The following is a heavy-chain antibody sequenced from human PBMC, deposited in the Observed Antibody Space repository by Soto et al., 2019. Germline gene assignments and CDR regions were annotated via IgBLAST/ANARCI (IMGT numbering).Heavy chain of an antibody. CDR2: ISGSGGST. CDR1: GFTFSSYA. J-gene: IGHJ4*02. D-gene: IGHD6-6*01. Sequence: SLRLSCAASGFTFSSYAMSWVRQAPGKGLEWVSAISGSGGSTYYADSVKGRFTISRDNSKNTLYLQMNSLRAEDTAVYYCAKTMAARRFVLLFDYWGQGTLVTVSS. V-gene: IGHV3-23*01. CDR3: AKTMAARRFVLLFDY.